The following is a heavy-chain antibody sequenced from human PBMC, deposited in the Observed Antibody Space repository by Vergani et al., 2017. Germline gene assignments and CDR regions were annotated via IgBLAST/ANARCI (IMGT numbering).Heavy chain of an antibody. Sequence: EVQLVESGGGLVQPGGSLKLSCAASGFTFSGSAMHWVRQASGKGLEWVGRIRSKANSYATAYAASVKGRFTISREDSKNTAYLQMNSLKTEDTAVYYCTRPRAAAGTVDYGGQGTLVTVSS. D-gene: IGHD6-13*01. V-gene: IGHV3-73*01. CDR2: IRSKANSYAT. CDR1: GFTFSGSA. J-gene: IGHJ4*02. CDR3: TRPRAAAGTVDY.